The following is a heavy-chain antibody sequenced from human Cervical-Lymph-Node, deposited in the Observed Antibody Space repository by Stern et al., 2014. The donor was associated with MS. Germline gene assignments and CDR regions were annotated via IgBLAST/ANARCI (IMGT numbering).Heavy chain of an antibody. CDR3: ARGRGGNYRYYFDY. Sequence: EVQLVQSGGGLVKPGGSLRLSCAAPGFTFSSYSMNWVRKAPGKGLEWVASISSGGSYIYYADSLKGRFTISRDNAKNSLYLQMNSLRAEDTAVYYCARGRGGNYRYYFDYWGQGTLVTVSS. V-gene: IGHV3-21*01. CDR2: ISSGGSYI. D-gene: IGHD4-23*01. CDR1: GFTFSSYS. J-gene: IGHJ4*02.